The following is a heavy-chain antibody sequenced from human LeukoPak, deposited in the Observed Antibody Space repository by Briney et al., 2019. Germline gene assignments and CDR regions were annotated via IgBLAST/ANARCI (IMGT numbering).Heavy chain of an antibody. CDR2: IKSKTDGGTT. CDR3: TTVGYDSSGYYYPGWAWFDP. Sequence: GGSLRLSCAPSGFTFSNAWMSWVRHAPGKGLEWGGRIKSKTDGGTTNYAAPVTARFTISRDESKNTLYLQMNSLKTEDTAVYYCTTVGYDSSGYYYPGWAWFDPWGQGTLVTVPS. D-gene: IGHD3-22*01. V-gene: IGHV3-15*01. CDR1: GFTFSNAW. J-gene: IGHJ5*02.